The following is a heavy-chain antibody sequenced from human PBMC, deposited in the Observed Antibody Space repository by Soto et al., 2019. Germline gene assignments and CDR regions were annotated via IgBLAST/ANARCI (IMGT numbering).Heavy chain of an antibody. V-gene: IGHV4-39*01. J-gene: IGHJ6*02. CDR1: GCSLSSSSHH. CDR3: ARHKDCSGGSCNAVGYYYGLDV. CDR2: IYHSGTT. Sequence: PSETLSLTCTISGCSLSSSSHHCGWIRQPPGKGLEWIGSIYHSGTTYYNPPLKSRVAISVDTSKNQFSLRLSSVTAADTAVYYCARHKDCSGGSCNAVGYYYGLDVWGQGPKVSVSS. D-gene: IGHD2-15*01.